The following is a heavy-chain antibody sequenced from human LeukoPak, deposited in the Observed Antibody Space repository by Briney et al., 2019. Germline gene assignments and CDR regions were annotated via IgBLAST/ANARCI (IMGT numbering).Heavy chain of an antibody. CDR1: GGSISDYY. J-gene: IGHJ4*02. Sequence: KPSETLSLTCTVSGGSISDYYWSWIRQPPGKGLEWIGYVYYSGSTSYNPSLKSRVTISVDTSKNQFSLKLSSVTAADTAVYYCARGPNNFDYWGQGTLVTVSS. V-gene: IGHV4-59*01. CDR2: VYYSGST. CDR3: ARGPNNFDY. D-gene: IGHD2/OR15-2a*01.